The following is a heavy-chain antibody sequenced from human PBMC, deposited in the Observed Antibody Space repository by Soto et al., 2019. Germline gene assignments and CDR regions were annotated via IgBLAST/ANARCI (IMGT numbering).Heavy chain of an antibody. CDR2: IRSKAYGGTT. D-gene: IGHD3-16*01. Sequence: GGSLRLSCTASGFTFGDYAMSWFRQAPGKGLEWVGFIRSKAYGGTTEYAASVKGRFTISRDDSKSIAYLQMNSLKTEDTAVYYCTRGRLGSALGHPGQYYDYIWGSSLPRNWFDPWGQGTLVTVSS. V-gene: IGHV3-49*03. CDR3: TRGRLGSALGHPGQYYDYIWGSSLPRNWFDP. J-gene: IGHJ5*02. CDR1: GFTFGDYA.